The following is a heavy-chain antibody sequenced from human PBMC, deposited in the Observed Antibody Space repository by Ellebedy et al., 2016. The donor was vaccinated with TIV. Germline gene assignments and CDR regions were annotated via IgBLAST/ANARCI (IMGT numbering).Heavy chain of an antibody. CDR1: GGSINRNLSY. J-gene: IGHJ4*02. CDR2: IYYTGST. CDR3: ASERQSYDF. V-gene: IGHV4-39*07. Sequence: MPSETLSLTCSVSGGSINRNLSYWGWIRPPPGKGLEWIGTIYYTGSTYYNPSLQSRVTISMDTSKNQFSLRLTSVTAADTAVYYCASERQSYDFWGQGTLVTVSS.